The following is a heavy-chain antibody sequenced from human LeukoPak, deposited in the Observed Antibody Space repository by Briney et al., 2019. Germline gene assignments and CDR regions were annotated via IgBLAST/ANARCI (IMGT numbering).Heavy chain of an antibody. CDR2: IYYSGST. D-gene: IGHD3-9*01. CDR3: ARGPIFGP. V-gene: IGHV4-61*01. Sequence: SETLSLTCTVSGVSVSSGSYYWSWIRQPPGEGLEWIGYIYYSGSTNYNPSLKSRVTISVDTSKNQFSLKLSSVTAADTAVYYCARGPIFGPWGQGTLVTVSS. CDR1: GVSVSSGSYY. J-gene: IGHJ5*02.